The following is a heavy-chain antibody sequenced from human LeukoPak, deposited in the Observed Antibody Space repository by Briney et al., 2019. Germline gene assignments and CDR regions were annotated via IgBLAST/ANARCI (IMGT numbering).Heavy chain of an antibody. V-gene: IGHV3-23*01. CDR1: GLTFTNFG. Sequence: GGSLRLSCAASGLTFTNFGMSWVRQAPGKGLEWVSAISGSGGSTYYADSVKGRFTISRDNAKNSLYLQMNSLRAEDTAVYYCARAPITMVRGVIYYYYMDVWGKGTTVTISS. J-gene: IGHJ6*03. D-gene: IGHD3-10*01. CDR3: ARAPITMVRGVIYYYYMDV. CDR2: ISGSGGST.